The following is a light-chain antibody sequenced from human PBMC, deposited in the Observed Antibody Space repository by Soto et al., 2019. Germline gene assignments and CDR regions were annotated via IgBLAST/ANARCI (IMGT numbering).Light chain of an antibody. V-gene: IGKV4-1*01. CDR3: QQYYSTPPT. Sequence: DIVMTQSPDSLAVSLGERATINCKSSQSILYNSNDKDYLAWYQQRPGQPPNLLIYWASTRESGVPDRFSGSGSGRDFTLTISSLQAEDVAVYYCQQYYSTPPTFGQGTKVEI. CDR1: QSILYNSNDKDY. J-gene: IGKJ1*01. CDR2: WAS.